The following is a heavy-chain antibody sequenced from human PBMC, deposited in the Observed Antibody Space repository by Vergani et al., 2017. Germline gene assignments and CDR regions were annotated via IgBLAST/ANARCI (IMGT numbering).Heavy chain of an antibody. CDR1: GGSFSGYY. CDR3: ARGVPPLRYFDWLCGPGDCYPYYFDD. CDR2: INHSGST. D-gene: IGHD3-9*01. Sequence: QVQLQQWGAGLLKPSETLSLTCAVYGGSFSGYYWSWIRQPPGKGLEWIGEINHSGSTNYNPSLKSRVTISVDTSKNQFSLKLSSVTAADTAVYYWARGVPPLRYFDWLCGPGDCYPYYFDDWGQGTLVTVSS. V-gene: IGHV4-34*01. J-gene: IGHJ4*02.